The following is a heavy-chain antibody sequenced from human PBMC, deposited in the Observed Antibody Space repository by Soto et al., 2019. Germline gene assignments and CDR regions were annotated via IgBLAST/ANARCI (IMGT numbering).Heavy chain of an antibody. J-gene: IGHJ4*02. D-gene: IGHD3-22*01. CDR2: INAGNGNT. V-gene: IGHV1-3*01. CDR3: AAGAYYSDCSGYSGADLGY. CDR1: GYTFTSYA. Sequence: ALVKVSCKASGYTFTSYAMHWVRQAPGQRLEWMGWINAGNGNTKYSQKFQGRVTIIRDTSASTAYMELSSLRSEDTAMYYCAAGAYYSDCSGYSGADLGYWGQGTLVTVSS.